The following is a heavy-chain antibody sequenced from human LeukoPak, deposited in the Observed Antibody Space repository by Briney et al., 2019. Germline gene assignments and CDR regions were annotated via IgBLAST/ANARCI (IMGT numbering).Heavy chain of an antibody. D-gene: IGHD2-2*01. CDR2: IYYSGST. V-gene: IGHV4-39*01. CDR1: GGSISSSSYY. J-gene: IGHJ4*02. Sequence: PSETLSLTCTVSGGSISSSSYYWGWIRQPPGKGLEWIGSIYYSGSTYYNPSLKSRVTISVDTSKNQFSLKLSSVTAADTAVYYCASNRWYCSSTSCYAFDYWGQGTLVTVSS. CDR3: ASNRWYCSSTSCYAFDY.